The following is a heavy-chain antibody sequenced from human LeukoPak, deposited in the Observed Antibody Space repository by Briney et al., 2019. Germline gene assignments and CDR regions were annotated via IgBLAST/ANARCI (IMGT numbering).Heavy chain of an antibody. Sequence: ASVKVSCKASGYTFTSYYMHWVRQAPGQGLEWMGIINPSGGSTSYAQKFQGRVTMTRDMSTSTVYMELSSLRSEDTAVYYCARDGASNDHYYYYYYMDVWGKGTTVTVSS. D-gene: IGHD4-11*01. V-gene: IGHV1-46*01. J-gene: IGHJ6*03. CDR2: INPSGGST. CDR3: ARDGASNDHYYYYYYMDV. CDR1: GYTFTSYY.